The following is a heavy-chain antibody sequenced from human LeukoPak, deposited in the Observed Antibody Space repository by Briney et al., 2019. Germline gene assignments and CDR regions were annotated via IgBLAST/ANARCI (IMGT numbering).Heavy chain of an antibody. CDR3: ARDGKRTSMITSGGARPHYFDY. Sequence: SQTLSLTCAISGDSVSSNSAAWNWIRQSPLRGLEWLGRTYYRSKWSNDYAIFVKSRIIINPDTSKNQFSLKLNSVTAADTAVFYCARDGKRTSMITSGGARPHYFDYWGQGALVTVSS. J-gene: IGHJ4*02. CDR2: TYYRSKWSN. D-gene: IGHD3-16*01. V-gene: IGHV6-1*01. CDR1: GDSVSSNSAA.